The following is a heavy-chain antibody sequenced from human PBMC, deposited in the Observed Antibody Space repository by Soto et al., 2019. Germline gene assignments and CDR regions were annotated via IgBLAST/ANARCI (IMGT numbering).Heavy chain of an antibody. J-gene: IGHJ4*02. D-gene: IGHD1-26*01. Sequence: ASVKVSCKASGYSFTSLDINCVRQTAGQVLEWMGWMQPSTGRTGYAQKFQGRVTMTRDTSINTAYMELTTLTSDDTAFYYCARGVSAGVDYWGQGTLVTVSS. V-gene: IGHV1-8*01. CDR1: GYSFTSLD. CDR2: MQPSTGRT. CDR3: ARGVSAGVDY.